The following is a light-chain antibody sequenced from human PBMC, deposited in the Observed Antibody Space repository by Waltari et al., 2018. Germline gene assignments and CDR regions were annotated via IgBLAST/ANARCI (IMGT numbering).Light chain of an antibody. Sequence: ETVMTQSPATLSMSPGDRATLSCRASQNVNTQFGWDHQKPGQAPRLLFYSASIRAPGIPARFSASGSGTEFTLTITSLQPEDFAVYYCQQYNTWSYTFGQGTKLESK. CDR1: QNVNTQ. V-gene: IGKV3-15*01. CDR3: QQYNTWSYT. CDR2: SAS. J-gene: IGKJ2*01.